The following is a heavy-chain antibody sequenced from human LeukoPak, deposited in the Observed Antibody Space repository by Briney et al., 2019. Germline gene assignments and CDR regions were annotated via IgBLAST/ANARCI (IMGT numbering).Heavy chain of an antibody. Sequence: SVKVSCKASGGTFSSYAISWVRQAPGQGLEWMGRITPILGIANYAQKFQGRVTITADKSTSTAYMELSSLRSEDTAVYYCARVDTAMVIDYWGQGTLVTVSS. CDR2: ITPILGIA. D-gene: IGHD5-18*01. J-gene: IGHJ4*02. V-gene: IGHV1-69*04. CDR1: GGTFSSYA. CDR3: ARVDTAMVIDY.